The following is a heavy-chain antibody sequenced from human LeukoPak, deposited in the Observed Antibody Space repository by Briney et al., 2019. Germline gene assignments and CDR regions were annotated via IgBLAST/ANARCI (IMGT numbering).Heavy chain of an antibody. CDR2: IYPGDSDT. J-gene: IGHJ4*02. CDR1: GFTFTSYW. D-gene: IGHD5-12*01. Sequence: GESLKISCKGSGFTFTSYWIGWVRQMPGKGLEWMGIIYPGDSDTTYSPSFQGQVTISADKSISTAYLQWSSLKASDTAMYYCARQSVGYSGYDLDFDYWGQGTLVTVSS. V-gene: IGHV5-51*01. CDR3: ARQSVGYSGYDLDFDY.